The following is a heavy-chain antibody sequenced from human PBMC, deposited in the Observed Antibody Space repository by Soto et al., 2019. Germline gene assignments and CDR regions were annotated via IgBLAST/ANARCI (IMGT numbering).Heavy chain of an antibody. J-gene: IGHJ4*02. CDR1: GFTFRTYG. D-gene: IGHD5-12*01. CDR2: ISDDGSQK. CDR3: AKEAPGGWHFFDT. Sequence: GGSLRLSCAASGFTFRTYGMHWVRQAPGKGLEWVAFISDDGSQKYYGDSVKGRFTISRDNSKNTLSLRMISLRTEDTSVYYCAKEAPGGWHFFDTWGQGTLVTVYS. V-gene: IGHV3-30*18.